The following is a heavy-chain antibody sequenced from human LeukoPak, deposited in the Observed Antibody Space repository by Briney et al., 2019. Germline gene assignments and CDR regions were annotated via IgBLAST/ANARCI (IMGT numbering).Heavy chain of an antibody. V-gene: IGHV4-59*01. D-gene: IGHD3-10*01. CDR2: IYYSGST. Sequence: SETLSLTCTVSGGSISSYYWSWIRQPPGKGLEGIGYIYYSGSTNYNPSLKSRVTISVDTSKNQFSLKLSSVTAADTAVYYCARDLFHPTMVRGVTFYYYYMDVWGKGTTVTVSS. CDR3: ARDLFHPTMVRGVTFYYYYMDV. J-gene: IGHJ6*03. CDR1: GGSISSYY.